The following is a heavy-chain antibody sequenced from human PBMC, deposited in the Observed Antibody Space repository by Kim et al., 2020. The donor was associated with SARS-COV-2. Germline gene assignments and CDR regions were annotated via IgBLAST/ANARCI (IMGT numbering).Heavy chain of an antibody. CDR2: IIPILGIA. Sequence: SVKVSCKASGGTFSSYAISWVRQAPGQGLEWMGRIIPILGIANYAQKFQGRVTITADKSTSTAYMELSSLRSEDTAVYYCAREVGAGYSSGWYYGYWGQGTLVTVSS. V-gene: IGHV1-69*04. CDR3: AREVGAGYSSGWYYGY. CDR1: GGTFSSYA. D-gene: IGHD6-19*01. J-gene: IGHJ4*02.